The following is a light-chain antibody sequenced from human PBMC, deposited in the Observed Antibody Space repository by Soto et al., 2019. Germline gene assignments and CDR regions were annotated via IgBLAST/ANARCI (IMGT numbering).Light chain of an antibody. V-gene: IGKV1-5*01. CDR1: QIISSF. CDR2: DAS. Sequence: DIQITHSPSTVSAPLEDRFTITCRASQIISSFVAWYQQKPGKAPKLLIYDASSLESGVPSTLSGSGSGTEFTLTISSLQPDDFATYYCQQYNSYPWTFGQGTMADIK. J-gene: IGKJ1*01. CDR3: QQYNSYPWT.